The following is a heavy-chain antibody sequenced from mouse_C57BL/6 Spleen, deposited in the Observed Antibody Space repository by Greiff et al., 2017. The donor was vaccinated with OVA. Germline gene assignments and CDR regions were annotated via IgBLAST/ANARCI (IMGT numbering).Heavy chain of an antibody. CDR3: ARERAIYYYYWYFDV. CDR1: GYTFTSYD. D-gene: IGHD1-1*01. CDR2: IYPRDGST. V-gene: IGHV1-85*01. Sequence: VKLQESGPELVKPGASVKLSCKASGYTFTSYDINWVKQRPGQGLEWIGWIYPRDGSTKYNEKFKGKATLTVDTSSSTAYMELHSLTSEDSAVYFCARERAIYYYYWYFDVWGTGTTVTVSS. J-gene: IGHJ1*03.